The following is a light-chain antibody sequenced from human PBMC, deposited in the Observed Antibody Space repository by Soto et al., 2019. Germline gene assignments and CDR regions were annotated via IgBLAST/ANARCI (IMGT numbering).Light chain of an antibody. CDR3: PRKYT. CDR1: QSVSSSY. V-gene: IGKV3-20*01. CDR2: GAS. Sequence: EIVLTQSPGTLSLSPGERATLSCRASQSVSSSYLAWYQQKPGQAPRLLIYGASSRATGIPDRFSGSGSGTDFTITISRLEPEDFAVYYCPRKYTFGQGTKLEIK. J-gene: IGKJ2*01.